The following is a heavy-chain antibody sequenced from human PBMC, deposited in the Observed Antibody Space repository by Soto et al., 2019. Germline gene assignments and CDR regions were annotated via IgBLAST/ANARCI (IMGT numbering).Heavy chain of an antibody. Sequence: PGGSLRLSCAASGFTFSSYSMNWVRQAPGKGLEWVSSISSSSSYIYYADSVKGRSTISRDNAKNSLYLQMNSLRAEDTAVYYCARDQPGYSYGYGLGFWGQGTRVTVAS. D-gene: IGHD5-18*01. V-gene: IGHV3-21*01. J-gene: IGHJ4*02. CDR2: ISSSSSYI. CDR1: GFTFSSYS. CDR3: ARDQPGYSYGYGLGF.